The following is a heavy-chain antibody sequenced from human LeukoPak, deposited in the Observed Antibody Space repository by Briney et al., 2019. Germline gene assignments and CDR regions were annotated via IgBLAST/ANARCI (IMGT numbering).Heavy chain of an antibody. Sequence: SVTVSFQASGYIFTSYYMHWVRQPAGQGVEWMGWINSNSGCTNFAQKLKGRVTMTRDTSISAAYMELSRLRSGDTAVYYFVRVLYYYDSSIGYWGQRTLVTVSS. CDR2: INSNSGCT. CDR1: GYIFTSYY. D-gene: IGHD3-22*01. V-gene: IGHV1-2*02. CDR3: VRVLYYYDSSIGY. J-gene: IGHJ4*02.